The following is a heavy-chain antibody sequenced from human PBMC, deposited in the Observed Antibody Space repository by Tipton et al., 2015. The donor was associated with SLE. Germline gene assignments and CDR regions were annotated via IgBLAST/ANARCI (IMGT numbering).Heavy chain of an antibody. CDR1: GDSVSSNTVA. D-gene: IGHD2/OR15-2a*01. J-gene: IGHJ3*01. CDR3: ARGTFSAFDL. Sequence: LRLSCAISGDSVSSNTVAWNWIRQSPSSGLEWLGRTYYRSKWYYDYALSLKSRITINPDTSKNQFSLQLNSMTPEDTAVYYCARGTFSAFDLWGQGTLVTVSS. CDR2: TYYRSKWYY. V-gene: IGHV6-1*01.